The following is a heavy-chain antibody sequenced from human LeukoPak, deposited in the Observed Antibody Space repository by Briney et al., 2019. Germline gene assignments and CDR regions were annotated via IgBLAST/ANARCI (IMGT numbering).Heavy chain of an antibody. D-gene: IGHD2-21*01. V-gene: IGHV1-46*03. CDR1: GYTFTSYY. CDR2: INPSGGST. Sequence: ASVKVSCKASGYTFTSYYMHWVRQAPGQGLEWMGIINPSGGSTSYAQKFQGRVTMTRDTSTSTVYMELRSLRSEDAAVYYCASILLNGAFDIWGQGTMVTVSS. CDR3: ASILLNGAFDI. J-gene: IGHJ3*02.